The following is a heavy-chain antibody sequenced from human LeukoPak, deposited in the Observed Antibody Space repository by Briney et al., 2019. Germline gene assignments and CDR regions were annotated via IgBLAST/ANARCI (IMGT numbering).Heavy chain of an antibody. CDR2: INHSGST. V-gene: IGHV4-34*01. CDR1: GGSFSGYY. D-gene: IGHD6-6*01. CDR3: ARVSPRRDDAFDI. J-gene: IGHJ3*02. Sequence: PSETLSLTCAVYGGSFSGYYWSWIRQPPGKGLEWIGEINHSGSTSYNPSLKSRVTISVDTSKNQFSLKLSSVTAADTAVYYCARVSPRRDDAFDIWGQGTMVTVSS.